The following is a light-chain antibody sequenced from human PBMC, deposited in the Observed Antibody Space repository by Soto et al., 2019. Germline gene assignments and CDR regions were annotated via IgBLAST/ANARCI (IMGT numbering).Light chain of an antibody. CDR1: QTISSW. J-gene: IGKJ1*01. CDR2: KAS. CDR3: QHYNSYSEA. Sequence: EIQMTQSPATLSGSVGDRVTITCRASQTISSWLAWYQQKPGKAPKLLIYKASTLKSGVPARFSGSGSGTEFTLTISGLQPDDFATYYCQHYNSYSEAFGEGTKVELK. V-gene: IGKV1-5*03.